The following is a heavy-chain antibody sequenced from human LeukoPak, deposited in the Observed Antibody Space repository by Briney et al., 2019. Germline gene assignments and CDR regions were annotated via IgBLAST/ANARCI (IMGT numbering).Heavy chain of an antibody. D-gene: IGHD3-22*01. CDR2: IYTREST. V-gene: IGHV4-61*02. CDR3: ARVHPITMITCDY. CDR1: GASISSGSYY. J-gene: IGHJ4*02. Sequence: SETLSLTCTVSGASISSGSYYWYWIRQPAGKGLEWIGRIYTRESTNYNPSLKSRVTISLDTSKNQFSLKLTSVTAADTAVYYCARVHPITMITCDYWGQGTLVTVSS.